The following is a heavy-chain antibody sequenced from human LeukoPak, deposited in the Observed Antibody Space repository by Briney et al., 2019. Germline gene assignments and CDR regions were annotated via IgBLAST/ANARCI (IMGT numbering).Heavy chain of an antibody. V-gene: IGHV4-4*07. J-gene: IGHJ4*02. D-gene: IGHD3-22*01. CDR1: GVSISSYY. CDR3: ARDYYDSRSRYRYYFDY. Sequence: SETLSLTCTVSGVSISSYYWSWIRQPAGKGLEWIGRIYTSGSTNYNPSLKSRITISVDTSKNQFSQKLSSVTAADTAVYYCARDYYDSRSRYRYYFDYWGQGTLVTVSS. CDR2: IYTSGST.